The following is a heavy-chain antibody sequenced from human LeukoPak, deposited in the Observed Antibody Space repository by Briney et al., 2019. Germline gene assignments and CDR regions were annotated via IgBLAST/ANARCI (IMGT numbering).Heavy chain of an antibody. V-gene: IGHV3-21*01. D-gene: IGHD4-17*01. CDR2: ISSSSSYI. J-gene: IGHJ6*03. CDR1: GFTFSSYS. Sequence: PGGSLRLSCAASGFTFSSYSMNWVRQAPGKGLEWVSSISSSSSYIYYADSVKGRFTISRDNAKNSLYLQMNSLRAEDTAMYYCARVTVTRSYYYYYMDVWGKGTTVTISS. CDR3: ARVTVTRSYYYYYMDV.